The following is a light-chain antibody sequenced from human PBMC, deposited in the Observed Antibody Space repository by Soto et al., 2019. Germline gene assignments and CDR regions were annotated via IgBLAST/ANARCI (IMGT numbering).Light chain of an antibody. J-gene: IGLJ2*01. CDR3: QVWDSSSDHRVV. CDR2: EVS. Sequence: QSALTQPPSASGSPGQSVTISCTGTSSDVGGYNYVSWYQQHPGKAPKLMIYEVSKRPSGVPDRFSGSKSGNTATLTITRVEAGDEADYHCQVWDSSSDHRVVFGGGTKVTVL. V-gene: IGLV2-8*01. CDR1: SSDVGGYNY.